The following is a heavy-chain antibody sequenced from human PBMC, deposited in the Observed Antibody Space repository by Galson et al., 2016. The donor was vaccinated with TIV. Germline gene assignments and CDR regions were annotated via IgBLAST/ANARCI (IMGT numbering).Heavy chain of an antibody. Sequence: SVKVSCKASGYIFTDYYIHWVRQAPGQGLEWLGWINPKSGGAIFAQKFQGRVTLTSDTAVYYCARGIYDLRFLEWLLYRPAQIDCWGQGTLVTVSS. J-gene: IGHJ4*02. V-gene: IGHV1-2*02. CDR1: GYIFTDYY. CDR2: INPKSGGA. D-gene: IGHD3-3*01. CDR3: AQIDC.